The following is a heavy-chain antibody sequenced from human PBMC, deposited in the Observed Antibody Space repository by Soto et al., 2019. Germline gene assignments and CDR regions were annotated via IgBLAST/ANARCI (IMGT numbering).Heavy chain of an antibody. V-gene: IGHV3-23*01. J-gene: IGHJ6*02. CDR2: ISGSGGST. CDR3: AKGQWLVRDYYYYGMDV. Sequence: GGSLRLSCAASGFTFSSYAMSWVRRAPGKGLEWVSAISGSGGSTYYADSVKGRFTISRDNSKNTLYLQMNSLRAEDTAVYYCAKGQWLVRDYYYYGMDVWGQGTTVTVSS. D-gene: IGHD6-19*01. CDR1: GFTFSSYA.